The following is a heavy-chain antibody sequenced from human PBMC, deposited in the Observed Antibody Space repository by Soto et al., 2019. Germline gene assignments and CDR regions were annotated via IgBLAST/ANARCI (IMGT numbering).Heavy chain of an antibody. CDR2: IYYSGST. CDR1: GGSISSSSYY. J-gene: IGHJ3*02. Sequence: GGSISSSSYYWGWIRQPPGKGLEWVGSIYYSGSTYYNPSLKSRVTISVDTSKNQFSLKLSSVTAADTAVYYCARRLAAAGLNAFDIWGQGTMVTVSS. V-gene: IGHV4-39*01. CDR3: ARRLAAAGLNAFDI. D-gene: IGHD6-13*01.